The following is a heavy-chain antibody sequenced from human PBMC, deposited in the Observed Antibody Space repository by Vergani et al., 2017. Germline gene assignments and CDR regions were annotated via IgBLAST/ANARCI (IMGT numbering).Heavy chain of an antibody. J-gene: IGHJ6*03. D-gene: IGHD3-3*01. CDR1: GYTFTSYG. Sequence: QVQLVQSGAEVKKPGASVKVSCKASGYTFTSYGISWVRQAPGQGLEWMGWISAYNGNPNYAQKLQGRVTMTTDTSTSTAYMELRCLRSDDTAVYYCARDRYYDFWSRYLYYYYYDMDVWGKGTTVTVSS. V-gene: IGHV1-18*04. CDR2: ISAYNGNP. CDR3: ARDRYYDFWSRYLYYYYYDMDV.